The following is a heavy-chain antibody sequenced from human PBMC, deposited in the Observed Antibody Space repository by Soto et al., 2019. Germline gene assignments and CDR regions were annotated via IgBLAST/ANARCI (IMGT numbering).Heavy chain of an antibody. V-gene: IGHV3-30*18. D-gene: IGHD3-22*01. CDR2: IPYDESNK. CDR3: AKDRAPYYYDSSGYYGLFDY. Sequence: LRLSCAASGFTFSSYCMHWVRQAPRKGLEWVAVIPYDESNKYYADSVKGRFTISRDNSKNTLYLQMNSLRAEDTAVYYCAKDRAPYYYDSSGYYGLFDYWGQGTLVTVSS. CDR1: GFTFSSYC. J-gene: IGHJ4*02.